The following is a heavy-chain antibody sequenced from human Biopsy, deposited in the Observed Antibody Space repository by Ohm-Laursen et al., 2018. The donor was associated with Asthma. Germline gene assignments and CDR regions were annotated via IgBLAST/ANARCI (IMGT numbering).Heavy chain of an antibody. CDR3: SRTFHFWSPYHAEHYQL. CDR1: GFSFSEFV. CDR2: ISYDGSTK. J-gene: IGHJ1*01. V-gene: IGHV3-30*03. Sequence: SLRLSCAASGFSFSEFVMHWVRQAPGKGLEWVAVISYDGSTKYYADSVKGRFTISRDNAKNSLYLQMNSLRAEDTAVYYCSRTFHFWSPYHAEHYQLWGQGTLVTVSS. D-gene: IGHD3-3*02.